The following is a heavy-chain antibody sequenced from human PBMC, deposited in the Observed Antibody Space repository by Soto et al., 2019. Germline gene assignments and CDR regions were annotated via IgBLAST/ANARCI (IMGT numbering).Heavy chain of an antibody. Sequence: PSETLSLTCTVSGGSISSYYWSWIRQPPGKGLEWIGYIYYSGSTNYNPSLKSRVTISVDTSKNQFSLKLGSVTAADTAVYYCARVRRIAAAGRERWCYYFGDWGQGTLVTVSS. CDR2: IYYSGST. CDR3: ARVRRIAAAGRERWCYYFGD. CDR1: GGSISSYY. V-gene: IGHV4-59*01. D-gene: IGHD6-13*01. J-gene: IGHJ4*02.